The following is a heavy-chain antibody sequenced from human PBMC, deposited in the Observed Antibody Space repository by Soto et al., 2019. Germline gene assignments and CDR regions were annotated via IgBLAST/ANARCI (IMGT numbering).Heavy chain of an antibody. J-gene: IGHJ4*02. Sequence: PSETLSLTCTVSGGSISSSSYYWGWIRQPPGKGLEWIGSIYYSGSTYYNPSLKSRVTISVDTSKNQFSLKLSSVTAADTAVYYCARERQWLVPRPFDYWGQGTLVTVSS. CDR2: IYYSGST. CDR1: GGSISSSSYY. V-gene: IGHV4-39*02. D-gene: IGHD6-19*01. CDR3: ARERQWLVPRPFDY.